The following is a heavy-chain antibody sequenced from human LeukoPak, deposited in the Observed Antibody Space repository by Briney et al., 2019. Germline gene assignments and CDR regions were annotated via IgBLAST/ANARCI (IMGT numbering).Heavy chain of an antibody. CDR1: GYTFIGYY. J-gene: IGHJ4*02. D-gene: IGHD6-19*01. CDR3: ARDVAGGDY. Sequence: ASVKVSCKASGYTFIGYYIHWVRQAPGQGLEWMGRINPNSGGTNYTQNFQGRVTMTRDTSISTACMELSRLRSDDTAVYYCARDVAGGDYWGQGTLVTVSS. CDR2: INPNSGGT. V-gene: IGHV1-2*06.